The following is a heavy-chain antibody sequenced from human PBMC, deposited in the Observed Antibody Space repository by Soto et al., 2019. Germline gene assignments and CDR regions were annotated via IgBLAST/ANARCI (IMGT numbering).Heavy chain of an antibody. Sequence: QVQLVQSGAEVKKPGSSVKVSCQASGGPFSTHAISWVRQAPGQGLEWMGGIIPMLGATHYAQRFQGRVTITADESTSTAYMELISLSSEDTAVYYCAREGGGRDGSKFMDSWGQGSPVTVSS. D-gene: IGHD2-15*01. CDR2: IIPMLGAT. CDR1: GGPFSTHA. V-gene: IGHV1-69*01. CDR3: AREGGGRDGSKFMDS. J-gene: IGHJ4*02.